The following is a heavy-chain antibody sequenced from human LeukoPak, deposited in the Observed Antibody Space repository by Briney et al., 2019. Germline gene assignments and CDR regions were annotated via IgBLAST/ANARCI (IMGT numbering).Heavy chain of an antibody. J-gene: IGHJ4*02. Sequence: GGSLRLSCAAFGFTFSSYSMNWVRQAPGKGLEWVSYISSSSSTIYYADSVKGRFTISRDNAKNSLYLQMNSLRAEDTAVYYCARGVPPPGYWGQGTLVAVSS. CDR2: ISSSSSTI. V-gene: IGHV3-48*04. D-gene: IGHD5/OR15-5a*01. CDR1: GFTFSSYS. CDR3: ARGVPPPGY.